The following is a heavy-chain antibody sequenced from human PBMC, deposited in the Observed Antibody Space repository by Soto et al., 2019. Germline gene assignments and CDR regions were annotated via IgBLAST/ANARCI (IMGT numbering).Heavy chain of an antibody. D-gene: IGHD3-10*01. V-gene: IGHV4-59*01. Sequence: QVQLQESGPGLVKPSETLSLTCTVSGGSISSYYWSWIRQPPGKGLEWIGYIYYSGSTNYNPSLKSRVTISVDTSKNQFSLKLSSVTAADTAVYYCAREEVMGSGTTHFDYWGQGTLVTVSS. CDR3: AREEVMGSGTTHFDY. J-gene: IGHJ4*02. CDR2: IYYSGST. CDR1: GGSISSYY.